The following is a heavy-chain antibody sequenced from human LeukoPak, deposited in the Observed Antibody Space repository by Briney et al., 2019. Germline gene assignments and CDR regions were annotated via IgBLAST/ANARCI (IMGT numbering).Heavy chain of an antibody. Sequence: GGSLRLSCAASGFTFSSYGMHWVRQAPGKGLEWVAFIQYDGSNKYYADSVKGRFTISRDNAKNSLYLQMNSLRAEDTAVYYCARDLGVDIVVVPAARDHAFDIWGQGTMVTVSS. CDR1: GFTFSSYG. J-gene: IGHJ3*02. D-gene: IGHD2-2*03. CDR3: ARDLGVDIVVVPAARDHAFDI. V-gene: IGHV3-30*02. CDR2: IQYDGSNK.